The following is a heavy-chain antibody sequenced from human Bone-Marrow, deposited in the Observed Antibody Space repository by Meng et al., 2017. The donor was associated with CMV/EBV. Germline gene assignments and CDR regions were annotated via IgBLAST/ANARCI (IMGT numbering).Heavy chain of an antibody. J-gene: IGHJ3*02. V-gene: IGHV1-2*02. CDR1: GYTFSGYY. Sequence: ASVKVSCKASGYTFSGYYIHWVRQAPGQGLEWMGWINPNNAVTNYAQKFQGRVTMTRDTSIRTVYMELARLTSDDTAVYYCARGNSNDWAGAMNGFDIWGQGSMVTV. CDR2: INPNNAVT. CDR3: ARGNSNDWAGAMNGFDI. D-gene: IGHD3-9*01.